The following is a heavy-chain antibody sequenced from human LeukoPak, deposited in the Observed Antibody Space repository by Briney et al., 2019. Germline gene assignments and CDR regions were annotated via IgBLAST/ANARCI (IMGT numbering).Heavy chain of an antibody. Sequence: GSLRLSCAASGFTVSSNYMSWVRQAPGKGLEWVSVIYSGGSTYYAGSVKGRFTISRDNSKNTLYLQMNSLRAEDTAVYYCARDADSSSWYHFDYWGQGTLVTVSS. CDR2: IYSGGST. J-gene: IGHJ4*02. CDR3: ARDADSSSWYHFDY. CDR1: GFTVSSNY. D-gene: IGHD6-13*01. V-gene: IGHV3-53*01.